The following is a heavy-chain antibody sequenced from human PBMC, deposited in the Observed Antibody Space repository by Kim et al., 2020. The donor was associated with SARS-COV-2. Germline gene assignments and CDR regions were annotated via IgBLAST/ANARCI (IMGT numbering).Heavy chain of an antibody. V-gene: IGHV1-3*01. CDR3: ARDLLHSGYDY. CDR2: INAGTGNI. CDR1: GYTFTHYS. Sequence: ASVKVSCKASGYTFTHYSIQWVRQAPGQGLEWMGWINAGTGNIKYSQKFQGRATLTWDTSASTAYMELRALTSEDTAVYYCARDLLHSGYDYWGQGTLVTVSS. D-gene: IGHD5-12*01. J-gene: IGHJ4*02.